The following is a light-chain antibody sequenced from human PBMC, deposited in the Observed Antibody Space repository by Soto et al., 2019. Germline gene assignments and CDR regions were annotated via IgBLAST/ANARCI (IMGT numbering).Light chain of an antibody. CDR3: QQYDNGPLT. Sequence: DVQMTQSPSSLSASIGDRVFITCRASQDIQSSLAWYQKRPGKPPKLLIFTASRSEAGVPSRFRGSGSGTDFTLTITNLQPEDLATYYCQQYDNGPLTFGGGTEVE. CDR1: QDIQSS. V-gene: IGKV1-27*01. CDR2: TAS. J-gene: IGKJ4*01.